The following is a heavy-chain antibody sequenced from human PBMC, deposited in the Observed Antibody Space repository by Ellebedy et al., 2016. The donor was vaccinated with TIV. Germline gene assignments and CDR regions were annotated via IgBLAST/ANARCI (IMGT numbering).Heavy chain of an antibody. CDR1: GGSISSSNW. CDR2: IYHTGTT. CDR3: ARSNGCGGGSCYSE. D-gene: IGHD2-15*01. J-gene: IGHJ4*02. Sequence: SETLSLXXAIFGGSISSSNWWGLVRQPPGKGLEWIGEIYHTGTTNYNPSLRSRVTISVDKSKNQFSLNLRSVTAADTAIYYCARSNGCGGGSCYSEWGQGTLVTVSS. V-gene: IGHV4-4*02.